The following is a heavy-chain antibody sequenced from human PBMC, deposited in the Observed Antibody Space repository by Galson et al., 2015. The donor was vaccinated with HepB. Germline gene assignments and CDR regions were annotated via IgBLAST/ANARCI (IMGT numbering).Heavy chain of an antibody. CDR3: ARDNTILGGGLYGMDV. J-gene: IGHJ6*02. V-gene: IGHV3-30*03. CDR2: LSYDGRRK. Sequence: SLRLSCAASGFTFKKYGMHWVRRAPGKGLEWVTVLSYDGRRKYYADSVKGRFTISRDNSNNTLYLQMNSLKLEDTALYYCARDNTILGGGLYGMDVWGQGTTVTVSS. CDR1: GFTFKKYG. D-gene: IGHD3-3*01.